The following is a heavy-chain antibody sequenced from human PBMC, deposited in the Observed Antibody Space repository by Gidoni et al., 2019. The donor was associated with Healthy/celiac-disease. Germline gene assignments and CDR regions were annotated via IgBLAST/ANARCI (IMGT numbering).Heavy chain of an antibody. CDR2: IYHSGST. CDR1: GGSISSSNW. CDR3: ARSYSSGWYYFDY. Sequence: QVQLQESGPGLVKPSGTLSLTCAVSGGSISSSNWWSLVRQPPGKGLEWIGEIYHSGSTNYKPSLKSRGTISVDKSKNQFSLKLSSVTAADTAVYYCARSYSSGWYYFDYWGQGTLVTVSS. V-gene: IGHV4-4*02. J-gene: IGHJ4*02. D-gene: IGHD6-19*01.